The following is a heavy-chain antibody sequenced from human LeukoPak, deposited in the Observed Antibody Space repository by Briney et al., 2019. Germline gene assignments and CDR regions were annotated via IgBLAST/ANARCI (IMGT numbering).Heavy chain of an antibody. CDR2: IYHSGST. D-gene: IGHD4-11*01. CDR1: GGSISSGGYY. J-gene: IGHJ4*02. V-gene: IGHV4-30-2*01. CDR3: ARLVAVTIGLDY. Sequence: RPSQTLSLTCTVSGGSISSGGYYWSWIRQPPGKGLEWIGYIYHSGSTYYNPSLKSRVTISVDRSKNQFSLKLSSVTAADTAVYYCARLVAVTIGLDYWGQGTLVTVSS.